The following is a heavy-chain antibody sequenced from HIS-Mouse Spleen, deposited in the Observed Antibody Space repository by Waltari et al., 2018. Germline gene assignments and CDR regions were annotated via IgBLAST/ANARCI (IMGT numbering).Heavy chain of an antibody. J-gene: IGHJ3*02. CDR3: ARGAVAGDAFDI. V-gene: IGHV3-30*04. D-gene: IGHD6-19*01. CDR1: GVPFGSRA. CDR2: ISYDGSNK. Sequence: QVQLVESGGGVVQPGRSRRLSWAAPGVPFGSRAMHWVRQAPGKGLEWVAVISYDGSNKYYADSVKGRFTISRDNSKNTLYLQMNSLRAEDTAVYYCARGAVAGDAFDIWGQGTMVTVSS.